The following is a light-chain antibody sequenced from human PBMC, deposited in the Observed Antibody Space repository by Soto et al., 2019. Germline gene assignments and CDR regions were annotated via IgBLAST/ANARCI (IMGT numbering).Light chain of an antibody. CDR3: QQYHTWPPIT. V-gene: IGKV3D-15*01. CDR1: QSVGSR. CDR2: ETS. Sequence: EIAMTQSPDTVSLSPGEGAELSCRARQSVGSRGAWYHQNFGQPPTLLIXETSTRANGIPARFHGSGSGTDFPIRISSLQPGDVGVYSCQQYHTWPPITFSQGTRLEIK. J-gene: IGKJ5*01.